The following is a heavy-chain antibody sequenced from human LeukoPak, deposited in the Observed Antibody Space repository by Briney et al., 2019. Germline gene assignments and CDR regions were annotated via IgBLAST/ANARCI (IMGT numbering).Heavy chain of an antibody. D-gene: IGHD1-26*01. CDR1: GYRLTSYW. J-gene: IGHJ5*02. Sequence: GESLKISCKGSGYRLTSYWITWVRQMPGKGLEWMGRIDPSDSYTNYSPSFQGHVTISADKSTITAYLQWSSLKASDTASYYCAHSGPAAPHRLVPWGQGSLVTVSS. CDR3: AHSGPAAPHRLVP. CDR2: IDPSDSYT. V-gene: IGHV5-10-1*01.